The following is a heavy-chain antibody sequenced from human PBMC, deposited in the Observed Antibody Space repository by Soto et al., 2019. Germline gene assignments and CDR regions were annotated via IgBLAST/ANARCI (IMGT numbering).Heavy chain of an antibody. J-gene: IGHJ4*02. D-gene: IGHD5-12*01. CDR2: IFWDDDK. V-gene: IGHV2-5*02. CDR1: GFSLSTRGVG. Sequence: QITLKESGPTLVKPTQTLTLTCTFSGFSLSTRGVGVAWIRQPPGKALEWLALIFWDDDKWYSPSLKSRLTITEETSKNQVVLTMTNIDPVDTATYYCAHRPRGYAYYFDYWGQGTLVTVSS. CDR3: AHRPRGYAYYFDY.